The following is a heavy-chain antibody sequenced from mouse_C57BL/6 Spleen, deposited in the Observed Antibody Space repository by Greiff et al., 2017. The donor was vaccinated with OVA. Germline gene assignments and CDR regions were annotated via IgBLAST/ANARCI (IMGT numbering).Heavy chain of an antibody. CDR1: GYTFTDHT. CDR2: IYPRDGST. J-gene: IGHJ2*01. D-gene: IGHD1-1*01. V-gene: IGHV1-78*01. Sequence: QVQLKESDAELVKPGASVKISCKVSGYTFTDHTIHWMKQRPEQGLEWIGYIYPRDGSTKYNEKFKGKATLTADKSSSTAYMQLNSLTSEDSAVYFCARAYYYGSSYPSYFDYWGQGTTLTVSS. CDR3: ARAYYYGSSYPSYFDY.